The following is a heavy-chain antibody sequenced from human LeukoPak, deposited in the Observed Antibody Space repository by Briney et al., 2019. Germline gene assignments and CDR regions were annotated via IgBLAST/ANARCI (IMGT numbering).Heavy chain of an antibody. CDR3: ARAATVVTNLDY. J-gene: IGHJ4*02. CDR2: IYYSGST. D-gene: IGHD4-23*01. CDR1: GGSISSGGYY. V-gene: IGHV4-61*08. Sequence: PSETLSLTCTVSGGSISSGGYYWSWIRQPPGKGLEWIGYIYYSGSTNYNPSLKSRVTISVDTSKNQFSLKLSSVTAADTAVYYCARAATVVTNLDYWGQGTLVTVSS.